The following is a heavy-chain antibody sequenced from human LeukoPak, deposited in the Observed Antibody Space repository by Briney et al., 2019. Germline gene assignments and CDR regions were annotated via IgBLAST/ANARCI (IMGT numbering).Heavy chain of an antibody. CDR2: ISDDGRHN. V-gene: IGHV3-30*04. Sequence: GGSLRLSCAASGFTFSTYAMNWVRQAPGKGLEWVAVISDDGRHNYYADSVKGRFTSSRENSKSTLYLQMNSLRDDDSAAYVCARVYLERLTAGYFDHWGQGTQVTVSP. CDR3: ARVYLERLTAGYFDH. D-gene: IGHD2-8*01. J-gene: IGHJ4*02. CDR1: GFTFSTYA.